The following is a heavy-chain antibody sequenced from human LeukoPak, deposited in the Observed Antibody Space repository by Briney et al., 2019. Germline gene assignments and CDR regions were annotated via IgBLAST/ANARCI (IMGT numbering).Heavy chain of an antibody. CDR2: ISSSGSTI. CDR3: AKGHFNGYPYYYYMDV. CDR1: EFTFSSYE. V-gene: IGHV3-48*03. J-gene: IGHJ6*03. Sequence: GGSLRLSCAASEFTFSSYEMNWVRQAPGKGLEWVSYISSSGSTILYADSVKGRFTISRDNSKNTLYLQMNSLRAEDTAVYYCAKGHFNGYPYYYYMDVWGKGTTVTISS. D-gene: IGHD5-24*01.